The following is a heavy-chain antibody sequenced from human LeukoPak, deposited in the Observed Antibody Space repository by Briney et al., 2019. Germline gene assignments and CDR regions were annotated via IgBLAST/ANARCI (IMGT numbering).Heavy chain of an antibody. CDR2: VIPIFGTA. Sequence: SVKVSCKASGGTFSSYAISWVRQAPGQGLEWMGGVIPIFGTANYAQKFQGRVTITADESTSTAYMELSSLRSEDTAVYYCARARIMRGVLPDYWGQGTLVTVSS. CDR3: ARARIMRGVLPDY. CDR1: GGTFSSYA. D-gene: IGHD2-8*01. J-gene: IGHJ4*02. V-gene: IGHV1-69*01.